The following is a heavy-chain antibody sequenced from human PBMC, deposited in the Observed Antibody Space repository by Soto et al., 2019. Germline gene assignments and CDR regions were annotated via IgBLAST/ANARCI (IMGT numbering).Heavy chain of an antibody. Sequence: QVQLQESGPGLVKPSQTLSLTCTVSGGSISSGDYYWSWVRQAPGKGLEWIGYIHYSGSTYYTPSLKSQITMSVDTSKNQFSLNLSPVTAADTAVYYCARGDLTGTSYYYFGMDVWGQGTTVTVSS. CDR3: ARGDLTGTSYYYFGMDV. CDR2: IHYSGST. CDR1: GGSISSGDYY. J-gene: IGHJ6*02. D-gene: IGHD7-27*01. V-gene: IGHV4-30-4*01.